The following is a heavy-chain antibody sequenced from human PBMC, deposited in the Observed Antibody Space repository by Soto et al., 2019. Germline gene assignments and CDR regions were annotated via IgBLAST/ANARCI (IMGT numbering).Heavy chain of an antibody. D-gene: IGHD1-1*01. CDR1: GGSISSSSYY. V-gene: IGHV4-39*01. Sequence: SETLSLTCTVSGGSISSSSYYWGWIRQPPGKGLEWIGSIYYSGSTYYNPSLKSRVTISVDTSKNQFSLKLSSVTAADTAVYYCAREYNWNDVGDYYYYYGMDVWGQGTTVTVSS. J-gene: IGHJ6*02. CDR2: IYYSGST. CDR3: AREYNWNDVGDYYYYYGMDV.